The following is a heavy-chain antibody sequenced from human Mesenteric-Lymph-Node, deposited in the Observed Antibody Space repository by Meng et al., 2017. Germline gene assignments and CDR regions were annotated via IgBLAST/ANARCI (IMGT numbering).Heavy chain of an antibody. CDR1: GFTFSDYY. J-gene: IGHJ5*02. CDR3: ARDSSSWYEGWFDP. CDR2: ISSSGSTI. D-gene: IGHD6-13*01. V-gene: IGHV3-11*04. Sequence: GESLKISCAASGFTFSDYYMSWIRQAPGKGLEWVSYISSSGSTIYYADSVKGRFTISRDNAKNSLYLQMNSLRAEDTAVYYCARDSSSWYEGWFDPWGQGTLVTVSS.